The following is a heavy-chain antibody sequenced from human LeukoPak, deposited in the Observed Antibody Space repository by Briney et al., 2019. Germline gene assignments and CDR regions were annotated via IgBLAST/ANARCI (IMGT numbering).Heavy chain of an antibody. D-gene: IGHD3-22*01. CDR2: IYYSGST. CDR3: ARQTHYYYDSSGYIDC. CDR1: GGSISSRSYY. J-gene: IGHJ4*02. V-gene: IGHV4-39*01. Sequence: SETLSLTCTVSGGSISSRSYYWGWIRQPPGKGLEWIVSIYYSGSTYYNPSLKSRVTISVDTSKNQFSLKLSSVTAADTAVYYCARQTHYYYDSSGYIDCWGQGTLVTVSS.